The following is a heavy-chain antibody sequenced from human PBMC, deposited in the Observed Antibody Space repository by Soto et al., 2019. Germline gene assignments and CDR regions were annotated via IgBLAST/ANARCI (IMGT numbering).Heavy chain of an antibody. D-gene: IGHD5-12*01. CDR3: AKWDGYGDS. Sequence: EGSLSLACAAFGFTFSTNSMAWVRQTPGEGLEWVSGLSVGGDRTFYLESVKGRFTISSDTSKNVVYLQMNSLRADDTAVYFCAKWDGYGDSWGQGTLVTVSS. CDR2: LSVGGDRT. J-gene: IGHJ5*01. CDR1: GFTFSTNS. V-gene: IGHV3-23*01.